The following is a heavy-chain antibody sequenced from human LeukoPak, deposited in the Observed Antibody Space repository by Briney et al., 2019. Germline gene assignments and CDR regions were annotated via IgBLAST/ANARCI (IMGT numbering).Heavy chain of an antibody. CDR1: GYTFTAYY. CDR2: INPNSGGT. Sequence: ASVKVSCKASGYTFTAYYMHWVRQAPGQGLEWMGWINPNSGGTNYAQKFQGRVTMTRDTSISTAYMELSRLRSDDTAVYYCARVYYYGSGSYYGGDYWGQGTLVTVSS. V-gene: IGHV1-2*02. CDR3: ARVYYYGSGSYYGGDY. J-gene: IGHJ4*02. D-gene: IGHD3-10*01.